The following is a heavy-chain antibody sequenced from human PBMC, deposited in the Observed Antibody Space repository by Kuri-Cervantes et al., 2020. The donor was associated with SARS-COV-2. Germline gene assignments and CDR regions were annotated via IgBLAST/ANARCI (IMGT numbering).Heavy chain of an antibody. CDR1: GFTFSSYA. CDR2: ISYDGSNK. V-gene: IGHV3-30-3*01. CDR3: ADYSSSSAY. Sequence: GGSLRLSCAASGFTFSSYAMHWVRQAPGKGLEWVAVISYDGSNKYYADSVKGRFTISRDNSKNSLYLQMNSLRAEDTAVYYCADYSSSSAYWGQGTLVTVSS. J-gene: IGHJ4*02. D-gene: IGHD6-6*01.